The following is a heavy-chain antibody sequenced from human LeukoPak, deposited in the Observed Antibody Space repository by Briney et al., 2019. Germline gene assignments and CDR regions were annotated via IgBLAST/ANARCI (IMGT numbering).Heavy chain of an antibody. V-gene: IGHV5-51*01. Sequence: GESLKISCKGSGYSFTSYWIGWVRQVPGKGLEWMGIIWPNDSDKRYSPSFQGQVTISADKSISTAYLQWSSLKASDTAMYYCARQGKDGYRVVDYWGQGTLVTVSS. D-gene: IGHD5-24*01. CDR3: ARQGKDGYRVVDY. CDR1: GYSFTSYW. J-gene: IGHJ4*02. CDR2: IWPNDSDK.